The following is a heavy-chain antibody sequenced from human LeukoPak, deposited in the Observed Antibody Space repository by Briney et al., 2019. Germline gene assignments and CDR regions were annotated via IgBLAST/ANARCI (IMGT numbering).Heavy chain of an antibody. CDR1: GGSISSYY. CDR3: ARERWYYGMDV. V-gene: IGHV4-59*01. Sequence: PETLSLTCTVSGGSISSYYWSWIRQPPGKGLEWIGYIYYSGSTNYNPSLKSRVTISVDTSKNQFSLKLSSVTAADTAVYYCARERWYYGMDVWGQGTTVTVSS. J-gene: IGHJ6*02. CDR2: IYYSGST. D-gene: IGHD5-24*01.